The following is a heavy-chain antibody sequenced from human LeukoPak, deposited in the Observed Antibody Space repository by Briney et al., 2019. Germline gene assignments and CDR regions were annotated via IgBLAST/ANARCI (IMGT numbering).Heavy chain of an antibody. CDR3: ARDKYYYDSSASIRFDY. V-gene: IGHV1-2*02. CDR2: INPNSGGT. D-gene: IGHD3-22*01. Sequence: ASVKVSCKASGYTFTSYGISWVRQAPGQGLEWMGWINPNSGGTNYAQKFQGRVTMTRDTSISTAYMELSRLRSDDTAVYYCARDKYYYDSSASIRFDYWGQGTLVTVSS. J-gene: IGHJ4*02. CDR1: GYTFTSYG.